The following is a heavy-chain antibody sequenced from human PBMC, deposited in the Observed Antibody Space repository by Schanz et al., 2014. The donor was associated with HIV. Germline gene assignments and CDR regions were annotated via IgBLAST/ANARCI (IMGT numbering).Heavy chain of an antibody. CDR1: GFTFSSYA. CDR3: VTKDEVN. J-gene: IGHJ1*01. CDR2: ISYDGSIK. Sequence: VQLVESGGGVVQPGRSLRLSCTASGFTFSSYAIHWVRQAPGKGLEWVAIISYDGSIKKYADSVKGRFTISRDNSKNTLYLQLNSLRAEDTALYYCVTKDEVNWGQGTLVIVSS. V-gene: IGHV3-30-3*01.